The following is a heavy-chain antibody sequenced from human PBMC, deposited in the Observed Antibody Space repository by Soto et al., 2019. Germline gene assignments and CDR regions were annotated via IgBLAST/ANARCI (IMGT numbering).Heavy chain of an antibody. V-gene: IGHV4-39*01. CDR1: GGSISSSSYY. CDR3: ASTIFGVVTHYFDY. CDR2: IYYSGST. Sequence: SETLSLACTVSGGSISSSSYYWGWIRQPPGKGLEWIGSIYYSGSTYYNPSLKSRVTISVDTSKNQFSLKLSSVTAADTAVYYCASTIFGVVTHYFDYWGQGTLVTVAS. J-gene: IGHJ4*02. D-gene: IGHD3-3*01.